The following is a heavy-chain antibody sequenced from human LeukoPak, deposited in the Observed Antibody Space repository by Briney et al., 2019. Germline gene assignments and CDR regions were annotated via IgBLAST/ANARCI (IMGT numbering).Heavy chain of an antibody. V-gene: IGHV4-59*01. CDR1: GGSISSYY. J-gene: IGHJ4*02. D-gene: IGHD6-13*01. CDR3: ARAAAGLTVTLDY. CDR2: IYYSGST. Sequence: SETLSLTCTVSGGSISSYYWSWIRQPPGKGLEWIGYIYYSGSTNYNPSLKSRVTISVDTSKNQFSLKLSSVTAADTAVYYCARAAAGLTVTLDYWGQGTLVTVSS.